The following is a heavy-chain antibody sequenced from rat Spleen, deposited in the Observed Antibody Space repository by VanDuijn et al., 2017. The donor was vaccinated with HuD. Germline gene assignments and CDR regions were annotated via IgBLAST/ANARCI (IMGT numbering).Heavy chain of an antibody. CDR2: IWTGGST. CDR1: GFSLTSYN. V-gene: IGHV2-30*01. J-gene: IGHJ2*01. D-gene: IGHD1-1*01. CDR3: ARDRSGKDYFDY. Sequence: QVQLKESGPGLVQPSQTLSLTCTVSGFSLTSYNVHWVRQPTGKGLEWMGVIWTGGSTDYNSALKSRLSISRDTSKSQVFLKMNSLQTEDTATYYCARDRSGKDYFDYWGQGVMVTVSS.